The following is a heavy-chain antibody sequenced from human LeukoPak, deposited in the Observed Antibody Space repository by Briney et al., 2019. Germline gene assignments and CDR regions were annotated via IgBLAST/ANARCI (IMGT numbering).Heavy chain of an antibody. CDR1: GFTFSSYV. J-gene: IGHJ4*02. CDR3: AREGQQLVPDY. D-gene: IGHD6-13*01. Sequence: GGSLRLSCAASGFTFSSYVMYWVRQAPGKGLEWVAAISNDGSNKYYADSVRGRFTISRDNSKNRLYLQMNSLRTEDTAVYYCAREGQQLVPDYWGQGTLVTVSS. CDR2: ISNDGSNK. V-gene: IGHV3-30-3*01.